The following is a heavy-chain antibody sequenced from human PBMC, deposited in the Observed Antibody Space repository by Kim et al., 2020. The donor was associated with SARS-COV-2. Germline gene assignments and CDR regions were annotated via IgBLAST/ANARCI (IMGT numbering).Heavy chain of an antibody. D-gene: IGHD6-19*01. V-gene: IGHV3-33*06. Sequence: GGSLRLSCAASDFIVKRYVMHWVRQAPGKGPEWVALIWYDGTNTYYADSVKGRFTISRDNSQNTLYLQMNSLRADDTALDYCVKAGRGSIPPAGLLISWG. J-gene: IGHJ5*01. CDR1: DFIVKRYV. CDR3: VKAGRGSIPPAGLLIS. CDR2: IWYDGTNT.